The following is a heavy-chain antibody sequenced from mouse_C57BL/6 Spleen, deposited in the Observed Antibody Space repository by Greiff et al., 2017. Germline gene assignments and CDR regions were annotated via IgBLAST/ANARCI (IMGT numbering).Heavy chain of an antibody. Sequence: QVTLKESGPGILQPSQTLSLTCSFSGFSLSTFGMGVGWIRQPSGKGLEWLAHIWWDADKYYNSALKSRLTISKDTSKNQVFLKIANVDTADTATYYCARMMDYYGSKEFAYWGQGTLVTVSA. CDR2: IWWDADK. CDR3: ARMMDYYGSKEFAY. D-gene: IGHD1-1*01. J-gene: IGHJ3*01. V-gene: IGHV8-8*01. CDR1: GFSLSTFGMG.